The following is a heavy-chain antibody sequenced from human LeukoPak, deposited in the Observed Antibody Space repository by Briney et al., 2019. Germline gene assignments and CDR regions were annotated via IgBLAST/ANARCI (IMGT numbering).Heavy chain of an antibody. CDR1: GGSISSGDYY. Sequence: SETLSLTCTVSGGSISSGDYYWSWIRQPPGKGLEWIGYIYYSGSTYYDPSLKSRVTISVYTSKNQFSLKLSSVTAADTAVYYCARDSGVLGSTRYYYYYYGMDVWGQGTTVTVSS. D-gene: IGHD2-2*01. J-gene: IGHJ6*02. CDR3: ARDSGVLGSTRYYYYYYGMDV. V-gene: IGHV4-30-4*01. CDR2: IYYSGST.